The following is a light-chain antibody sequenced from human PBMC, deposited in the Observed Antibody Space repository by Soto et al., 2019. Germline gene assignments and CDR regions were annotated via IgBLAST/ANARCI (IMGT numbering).Light chain of an antibody. Sequence: EIVMTQSPATLSVSPGEGATLSCRASQGIGSRLAWYQQKPGQTPRLLIYDTSIRATGVPARLRSSASGTECTHAITRLQSEDFAVSYCQHYANWPLTFGGGTMVESK. V-gene: IGKV3-15*01. CDR1: QGIGSR. J-gene: IGKJ4*01. CDR3: QHYANWPLT. CDR2: DTS.